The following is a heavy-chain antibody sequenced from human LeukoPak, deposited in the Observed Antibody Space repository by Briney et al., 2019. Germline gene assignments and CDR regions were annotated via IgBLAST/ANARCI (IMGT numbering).Heavy chain of an antibody. CDR3: AEPEGGYYDIRPD. V-gene: IGHV3-23*01. CDR2: ISGSGGST. J-gene: IGHJ4*02. Sequence: GGSLRLSCAASGFTFSSYAMSWIRQGPGKGLEWVSAISGSGGSTYYADSVKGRFTISRDNSKNTLYLQLNSLRAEDTAVYYCAEPEGGYYDIRPDWGQGTLVTVSS. D-gene: IGHD3-22*01. CDR1: GFTFSSYA.